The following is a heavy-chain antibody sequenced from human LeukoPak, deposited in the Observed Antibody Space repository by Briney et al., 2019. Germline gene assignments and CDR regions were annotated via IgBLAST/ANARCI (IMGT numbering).Heavy chain of an antibody. Sequence: GGSLRLSCAASGFTFNSYSMNWVRQAPGKGLEWVSSISSSSNSIYYADSVKGRFTISRDNAKSSLYLQMNSLRAEDTAVYYCARDQPPLIFDTSGYFIDYWGQGTLVTVSS. J-gene: IGHJ4*02. CDR3: ARDQPPLIFDTSGYFIDY. CDR1: GFTFNSYS. V-gene: IGHV3-21*01. CDR2: ISSSSNSI. D-gene: IGHD3-22*01.